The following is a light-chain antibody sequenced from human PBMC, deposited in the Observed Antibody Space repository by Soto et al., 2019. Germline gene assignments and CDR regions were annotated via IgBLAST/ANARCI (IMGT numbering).Light chain of an antibody. Sequence: EIVLTQSPGTLSLSPGERATLFCRASQSLSASYLAWYQQKPGQAPRLLVYGASSRATGIPDRFSGSGSGTDFTLIISRLEPEDFAVYYCQQYGASSWTFGQGTKVEIK. CDR3: QQYGASSWT. CDR2: GAS. J-gene: IGKJ1*01. V-gene: IGKV3-20*01. CDR1: QSLSASY.